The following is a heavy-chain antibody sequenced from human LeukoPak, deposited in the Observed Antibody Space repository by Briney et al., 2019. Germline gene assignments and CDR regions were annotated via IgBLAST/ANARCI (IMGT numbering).Heavy chain of an antibody. J-gene: IGHJ4*02. CDR3: ARAWEAVAGNYGVIDY. Sequence: ASVKVSCKASGYTFTSFDMNWVRQATGQGLEWMGWMNPNSGNTGYAQKFQGRVTMTRDMSTSTVYMELNSLRSEDTAVYYCARAWEAVAGNYGVIDYWGQGTLVTVSS. V-gene: IGHV1-8*01. CDR2: MNPNSGNT. CDR1: GYTFTSFD. D-gene: IGHD1-7*01.